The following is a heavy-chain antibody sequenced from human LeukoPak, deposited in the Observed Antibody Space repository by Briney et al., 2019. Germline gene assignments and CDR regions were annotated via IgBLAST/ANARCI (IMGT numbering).Heavy chain of an antibody. CDR1: GFTFSSYE. Sequence: GGSLRLSCAASGFTFSSYEMNWVRQAPGKGLEWVSSISSSSSYIYYADSVKGRFTISRDNAKNSLYLQMNSLRAEDTAVYYCARDRGTERTYYYYMDVWGKGTTVTVSS. J-gene: IGHJ6*03. CDR2: ISSSSSYI. D-gene: IGHD1-14*01. V-gene: IGHV3-21*01. CDR3: ARDRGTERTYYYYMDV.